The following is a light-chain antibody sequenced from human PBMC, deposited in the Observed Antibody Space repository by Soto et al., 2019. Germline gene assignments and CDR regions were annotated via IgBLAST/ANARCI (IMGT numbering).Light chain of an antibody. Sequence: DIQMTQSPSSLSASVGDRVTITCQASQDISNYLNWYQQKPGKAPKLLIYDASTLETGVPSRLSGSGSGTDFTFTLNGLQPEDIETYYCQHYDNLPPTFGGGTKVEIK. CDR2: DAS. V-gene: IGKV1-33*01. J-gene: IGKJ4*01. CDR1: QDISNY. CDR3: QHYDNLPPT.